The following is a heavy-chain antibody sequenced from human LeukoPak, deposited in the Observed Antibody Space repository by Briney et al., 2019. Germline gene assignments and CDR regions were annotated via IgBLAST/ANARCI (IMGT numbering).Heavy chain of an antibody. J-gene: IGHJ4*02. Sequence: GGSLRLSCAASGFIFDDYAMHWVRQAPGKGLEWVSGISWNSGTIGYVDSVKGRFTISRDNAKNSLFLQMNSLRPEDMALYYCAKDVSLGYCSGGSCSAHFDYWGQGTLVTVSS. CDR1: GFIFDDYA. D-gene: IGHD2-15*01. V-gene: IGHV3-9*03. CDR2: ISWNSGTI. CDR3: AKDVSLGYCSGGSCSAHFDY.